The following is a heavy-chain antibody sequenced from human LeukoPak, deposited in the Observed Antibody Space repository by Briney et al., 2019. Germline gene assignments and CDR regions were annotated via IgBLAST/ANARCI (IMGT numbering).Heavy chain of an antibody. D-gene: IGHD2-2*01. V-gene: IGHV4-59*01. CDR2: IYYSGST. CDR3: ARDSSTSDIPWGNWFDP. CDR1: GGSISSYY. J-gene: IGHJ5*02. Sequence: PSETLSLTCTVSGGSISSYYWSWIRQPPGKGLEWIGYIYYSGSTNYNPSLKSRVTISVDTSKNQFSLKLSTVTAADTAVYYCARDSSTSDIPWGNWFDPWGQATLVTVSS.